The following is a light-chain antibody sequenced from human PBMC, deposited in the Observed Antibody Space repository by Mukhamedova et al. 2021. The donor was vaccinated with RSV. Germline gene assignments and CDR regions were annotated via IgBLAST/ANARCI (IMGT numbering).Light chain of an antibody. Sequence: LIFYEDSDRPSGTPDRFSGSTYGNTASLTITRAEAGDEADYYCQVWDTTTDRVVFGGGTKLTVL. J-gene: IGLJ3*02. V-gene: IGLV3-21*02. CDR2: EDS. CDR3: QVWDTTTDRVV.